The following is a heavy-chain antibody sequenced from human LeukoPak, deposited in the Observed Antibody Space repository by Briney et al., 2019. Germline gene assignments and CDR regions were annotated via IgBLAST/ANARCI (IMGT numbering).Heavy chain of an antibody. J-gene: IGHJ4*02. Sequence: AETLSLTCSVSGGSISSSSYYWGWIRQPPGKGLEWFGSISSGGSTYYNPSLKSGVTISVDNYTNHFSLKLNAVTAADTAVHYYARHPIEQLWLSPYFDYWGQGTLVTVSS. V-gene: IGHV4-39*07. CDR3: ARHPIEQLWLSPYFDY. CDR1: GGSISSSSYY. D-gene: IGHD5-18*01. CDR2: ISSGGST.